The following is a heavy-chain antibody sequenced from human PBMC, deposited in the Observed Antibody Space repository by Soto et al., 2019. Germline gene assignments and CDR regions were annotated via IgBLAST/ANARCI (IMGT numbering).Heavy chain of an antibody. CDR1: GFPFSSYD. V-gene: IGHV3-13*05. CDR2: MGTAGDP. Sequence: EVQLVESGGGLVQPGGSLILSCAASGFPFSSYDMHWVRQATGKCLEWVSAMGTAGDPYDPGSVKGRFTISRENAKNSLYLQMTSLRAGDTAVYYCARSYYSYGMDVWGQGTTVTVYS. CDR3: ARSYYSYGMDV. J-gene: IGHJ6*02.